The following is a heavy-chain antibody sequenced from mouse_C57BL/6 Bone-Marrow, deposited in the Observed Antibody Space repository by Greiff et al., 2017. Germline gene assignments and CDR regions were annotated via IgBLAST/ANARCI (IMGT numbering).Heavy chain of an antibody. CDR2: ISSGGSYT. Sequence: EVKLMESGGDLVKPGGSLKLSCAASGFTFSSYGMSWVRQTPDKRLEWVATISSGGSYTYYPASVKGRFTISRDNAKNTLYLQMSSRKSEDTAMYYCARPLFFDYWGQGTTLTVSS. CDR1: GFTFSSYG. J-gene: IGHJ2*01. V-gene: IGHV5-6*01. D-gene: IGHD1-1*01. CDR3: ARPLFFDY.